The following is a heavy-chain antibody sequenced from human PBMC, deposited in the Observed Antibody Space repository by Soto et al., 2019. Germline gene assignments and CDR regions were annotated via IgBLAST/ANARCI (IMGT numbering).Heavy chain of an antibody. D-gene: IGHD3-3*02. V-gene: IGHV3-23*01. CDR1: GFTFNNYA. CDR3: VKDLGYSLFAMGGGMDV. J-gene: IGHJ6*02. CDR2: MSGSGGST. Sequence: EVQLLESGGGFVQPGGSMRLSCVASGFTFNNYAMNWVRQAPGKGPEWVSVMSGSGGSTFYADSVRGRFTTSRDTSEHTVYLQMDRLRVEDTAIYYCVKDLGYSLFAMGGGMDVWGQGTTVTVSS.